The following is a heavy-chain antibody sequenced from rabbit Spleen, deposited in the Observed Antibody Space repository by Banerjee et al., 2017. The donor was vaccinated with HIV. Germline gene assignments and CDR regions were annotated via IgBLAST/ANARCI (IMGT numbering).Heavy chain of an antibody. Sequence: QEQLVESGGGLVQPEGSLTLTCKASGLDFSSSYYMCWVRQAPGKGLEWIGCIYADNGWTIYASWVNGRFTISKTSSTTVTLQLTSLTAADTATYFCARWYGVSLVYLNLWGPGTLVTVS. CDR1: GLDFSSSYY. CDR3: ARWYGVSLVYLNL. J-gene: IGHJ4*01. CDR2: IYADNGWT. V-gene: IGHV1S45*01. D-gene: IGHD2-1*01.